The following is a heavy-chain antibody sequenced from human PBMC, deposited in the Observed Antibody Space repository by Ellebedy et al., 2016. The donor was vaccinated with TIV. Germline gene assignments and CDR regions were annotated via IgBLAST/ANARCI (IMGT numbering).Heavy chain of an antibody. CDR3: AKVQGNILTGYFDPPFYYYAMDV. D-gene: IGHD3-9*01. Sequence: GGSLRLXCAASGFTFSSYAMSWVRQAPGKGLEWVSVLSGSGGTTYYADSVKGRFTISRDNSKNTVYLQMNSLRAEDTAVYYCAKVQGNILTGYFDPPFYYYAMDVWGQGTTVTVS. CDR2: LSGSGGTT. CDR1: GFTFSSYA. J-gene: IGHJ6*02. V-gene: IGHV3-23*01.